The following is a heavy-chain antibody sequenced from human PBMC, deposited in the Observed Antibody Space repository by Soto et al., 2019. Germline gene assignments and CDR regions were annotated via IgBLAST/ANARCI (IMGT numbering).Heavy chain of an antibody. V-gene: IGHV1-69*18. CDR2: LIPMFGTT. J-gene: IGHJ6*02. CDR3: ARAVVLTFTRFYDMDV. D-gene: IGHD3-9*01. Sequence: QVQLVQSGAEVKTPGSSVKVSCKASGGTFSSYSINWVRQAPGQGLEWMGRLIPMFGTTDYAQRFQGRVTFTADESTSTASIEVTTLTSEVTAVYYCARAVVLTFTRFYDMDVWGQGPTVTVSS. CDR1: GGTFSSYS.